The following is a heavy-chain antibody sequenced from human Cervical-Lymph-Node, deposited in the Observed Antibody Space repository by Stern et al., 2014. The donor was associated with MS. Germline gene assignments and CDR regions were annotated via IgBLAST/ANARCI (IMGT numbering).Heavy chain of an antibody. CDR2: ILVMPGPT. Sequence: VQLVESGAEVLQPGSSVKVSCKASGGTFIVDRISWVRQAPGQGLEWMGWILVMPGPTNSAQQFQGRLTATAPEPMSTASMDLSSLRYEDTAVYFCARDQGGIAADWGQGTLVIVSS. CDR1: GGTFIVDR. D-gene: IGHD6-13*01. CDR3: ARDQGGIAAD. V-gene: IGHV1-69*01. J-gene: IGHJ4*02.